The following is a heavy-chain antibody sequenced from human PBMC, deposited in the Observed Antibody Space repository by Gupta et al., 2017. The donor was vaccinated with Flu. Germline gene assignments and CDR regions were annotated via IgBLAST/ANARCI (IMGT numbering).Heavy chain of an antibody. V-gene: IGHV3-48*03. CDR2: ISSSGTTI. D-gene: IGHD3-16*01. CDR3: AKGDWGEYDTFDI. J-gene: IGHJ3*02. Sequence: SYEMNWVGQAPGEGLEWVSYISSSGTTIHYADAVKGRFTISRDNGKNKLYLQMNRVGAEDSATYYYAKGDWGEYDTFDIGGQGTMSTVCS. CDR1: SYE.